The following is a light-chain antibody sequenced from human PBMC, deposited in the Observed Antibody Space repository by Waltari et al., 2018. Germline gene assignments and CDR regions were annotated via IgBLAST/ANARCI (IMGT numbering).Light chain of an antibody. CDR2: ATS. CDR3: QQSYRTPPLT. J-gene: IGKJ4*01. V-gene: IGKV1-39*01. CDR1: QGISCY. Sequence: CRASQGISCYLNWYQQKPGKAAKVLIYATSSLQSGVPSRFSGSGSGTDFTLTISSLQPEDFATYYCQQSYRTPPLTFGGGTKVEIK.